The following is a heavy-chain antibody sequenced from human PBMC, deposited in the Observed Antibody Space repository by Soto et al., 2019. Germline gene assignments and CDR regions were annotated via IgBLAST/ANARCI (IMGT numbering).Heavy chain of an antibody. CDR1: GFVFSHYA. Sequence: EVQLLESGGGLVQPGGYLTVSCAASGFVFSHYAMTWVRHAPGKGLEWVSTVSENGDYTSYADSVKGRFTISRDNSKKTVFVKMNSMRAEDAAVYYCARRTAVRNFDYWGQGTLVTVS. J-gene: IGHJ4*02. CDR2: VSENGDYT. CDR3: ARRTAVRNFDY. D-gene: IGHD6-19*01. V-gene: IGHV3-23*01.